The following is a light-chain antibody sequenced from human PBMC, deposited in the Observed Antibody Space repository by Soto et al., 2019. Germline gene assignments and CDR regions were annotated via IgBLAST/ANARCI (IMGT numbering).Light chain of an antibody. CDR2: DVS. CDR3: SAYTSSSTPVV. J-gene: IGLJ2*01. CDR1: SSDDGGYNY. Sequence: QSALTQPASVSGSPGQSITISCTGTSSDDGGYNYVSWYQQHPGKAPKLMIYDVSNRPSGVSNRFSGSKSGNTASLTISGLQAEDEADYYCSAYTSSSTPVVFGGGTKVTV. V-gene: IGLV2-14*01.